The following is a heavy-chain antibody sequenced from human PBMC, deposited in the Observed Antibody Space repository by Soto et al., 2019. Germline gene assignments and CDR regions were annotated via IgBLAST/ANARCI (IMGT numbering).Heavy chain of an antibody. CDR1: GGSISSYY. D-gene: IGHD2-8*01. J-gene: IGHJ5*02. CDR3: ARVNVLMLYAMGDRWFDP. Sequence: QVQLQESGPGLVKPSETLSLTCTVSGGSISSYYWSWIRQPPGKGLERMGHIYYSGSTNYNPSLKSRLTISVATAKNQFSLKLSSVTAADTAVYYGARVNVLMLYAMGDRWFDPWGQGTLVTVS. CDR2: IYYSGST. V-gene: IGHV4-59*01.